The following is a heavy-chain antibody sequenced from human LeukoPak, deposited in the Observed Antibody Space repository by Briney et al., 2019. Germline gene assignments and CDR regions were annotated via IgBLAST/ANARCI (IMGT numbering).Heavy chain of an antibody. CDR3: ARDRYGDFEDY. CDR1: GGSINTANYY. Sequence: PSQTLSLTCNVSGGSINTANYYWTWIRQPPGKGLKWSGYISNSGTPYYNPALNSRVTIPLDTSKNQFSLIRNSVTPAGTAMYYCARDRYGDFEDYWGQRTLVTVSS. V-gene: IGHV4-30-4*08. CDR2: ISNSGTP. D-gene: IGHD4-17*01. J-gene: IGHJ4*02.